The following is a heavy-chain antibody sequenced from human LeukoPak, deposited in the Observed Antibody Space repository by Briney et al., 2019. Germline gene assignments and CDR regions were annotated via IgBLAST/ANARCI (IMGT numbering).Heavy chain of an antibody. CDR3: AELGITMIGGV. CDR2: ISSSGSTI. CDR1: GFTFDSYA. V-gene: IGHV3-48*03. J-gene: IGHJ6*04. Sequence: GGSLRLSCVVSGFTFDSYAMNWVRQAPGKGLEWVSYISSSGSTIYYADSVKGRFTISRDNAKNSLYLQMNSLRAEDTAVYYCAELGITMIGGVWGKGTTVTISS. D-gene: IGHD3-10*02.